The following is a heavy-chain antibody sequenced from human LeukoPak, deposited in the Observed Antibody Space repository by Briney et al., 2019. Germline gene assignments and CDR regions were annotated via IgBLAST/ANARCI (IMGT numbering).Heavy chain of an antibody. D-gene: IGHD6-6*01. J-gene: IGHJ1*01. V-gene: IGHV3-21*01. CDR1: GFTFSSYS. CDR2: ISSSSSYI. CDR3: ARDRVLGFQH. Sequence: GGSLRLSCAASGFTFSSYSMYWVRQAPGKGLEWVSSISSSSSYIYYADSVKGRFTISRDNAKNSLYLQMNSLRAEDTAVYYCARDRVLGFQHWGQGTLVTVSS.